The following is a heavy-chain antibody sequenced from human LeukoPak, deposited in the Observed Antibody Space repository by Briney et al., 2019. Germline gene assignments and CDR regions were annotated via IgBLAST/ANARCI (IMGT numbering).Heavy chain of an antibody. CDR1: GGSISSGSYY. Sequence: SETLSLTCSVSGGSISSGSYYWSWIRQPAGKGLEWIGRIYTSGSTNYNPSLKCRVTISVDTSKNQFSLKLSSVTAADTAVYYCARDEGSPGDYWGQGTLVTVSS. D-gene: IGHD3-10*01. V-gene: IGHV4-61*02. CDR3: ARDEGSPGDY. J-gene: IGHJ4*02. CDR2: IYTSGST.